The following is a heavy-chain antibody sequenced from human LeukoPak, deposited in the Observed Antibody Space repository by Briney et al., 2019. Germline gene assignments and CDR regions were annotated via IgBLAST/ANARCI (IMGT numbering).Heavy chain of an antibody. CDR3: ARHIPGGNNFFDS. Sequence: GGSLRLSCAASGFTFNGHWMTWVRQAPGKGLEWVANIDEDGNKKYYVDSVEGRFSISRDNAKNSLYLQMNGPRAEDTAMYFCARHIPGGNNFFDSWGQGSLVTVSS. D-gene: IGHD3-16*01. J-gene: IGHJ4*02. CDR2: IDEDGNKK. V-gene: IGHV3-7*01. CDR1: GFTFNGHW.